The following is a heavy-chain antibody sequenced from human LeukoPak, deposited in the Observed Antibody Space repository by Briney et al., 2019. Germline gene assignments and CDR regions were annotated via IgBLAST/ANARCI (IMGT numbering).Heavy chain of an antibody. CDR2: IYSGGST. J-gene: IGHJ4*02. CDR1: GFTVSSNY. CDR3: ARWPYSSSYYFDY. Sequence: GGSLRLSCAASGFTVSSNYMSWVRQAPGKGLEWVSVIYSGGSTYYADSVKGRFTISRDNSKNTLYLQMNSLRAEDTAVYYCARWPYSSSYYFDYWGQGTLVTVSS. D-gene: IGHD6-6*01. V-gene: IGHV3-66*01.